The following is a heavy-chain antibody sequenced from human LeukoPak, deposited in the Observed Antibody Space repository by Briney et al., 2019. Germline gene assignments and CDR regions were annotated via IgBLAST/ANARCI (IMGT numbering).Heavy chain of an antibody. CDR3: ARVYVATVDY. D-gene: IGHD5-12*01. CDR2: IYYSGST. CDR1: GGSISSGGYY. V-gene: IGHV4-31*03. J-gene: IGHJ4*02. Sequence: SETLSLTCTVSGGSISSGGYYWSWIRQHPGKGLEGIWYIYYSGSTYYNASLKSRVTISVDTSKTQFSLKLSSVTAADTAVYYCARVYVATVDYWGQGTLVTVSS.